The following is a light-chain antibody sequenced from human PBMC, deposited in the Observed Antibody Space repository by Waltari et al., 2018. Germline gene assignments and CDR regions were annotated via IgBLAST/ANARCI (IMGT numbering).Light chain of an antibody. Sequence: DIVMTQSPSTLLASVGDRVTITCRASQSINRLLAWYQQKPGNAPKLLIYRTSTLESGVPSRFSGSGSGTEFTLTISSLQPDDFATYYCQQYTAPPWTFGQGTRVEI. J-gene: IGKJ1*01. CDR1: QSINRL. V-gene: IGKV1-5*03. CDR2: RTS. CDR3: QQYTAPPWT.